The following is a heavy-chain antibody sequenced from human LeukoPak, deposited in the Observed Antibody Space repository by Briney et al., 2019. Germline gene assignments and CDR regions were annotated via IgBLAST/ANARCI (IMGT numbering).Heavy chain of an antibody. CDR1: GGSISSHY. CDR3: AIGWELRY. V-gene: IGHV4-59*11. Sequence: SETLSLTCTVSGGSISSHYWSWIRQPPGKGLEWIGYIYYSGSTNYNPSLKSRVTISVNTSKNQFSLKLSSVTAADTAVYYCAIGWELRYWGQGTLVTVSS. CDR2: IYYSGST. J-gene: IGHJ4*02. D-gene: IGHD1-26*01.